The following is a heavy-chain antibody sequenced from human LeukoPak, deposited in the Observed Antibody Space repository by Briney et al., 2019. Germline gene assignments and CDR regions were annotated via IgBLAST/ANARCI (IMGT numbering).Heavy chain of an antibody. Sequence: PGGSLRLSCAASGFTVSSNYMSWVRQAPGKGLEWVSVIYSGGSTYYADSVKGRFTISRDNSKNTLYLQMNSLRAEDTAVYYCARGRYSSGWYGYYYYGMDVWGQGTTVTVSS. J-gene: IGHJ6*02. D-gene: IGHD6-19*01. CDR3: ARGRYSSGWYGYYYYGMDV. V-gene: IGHV3-66*01. CDR2: IYSGGST. CDR1: GFTVSSNY.